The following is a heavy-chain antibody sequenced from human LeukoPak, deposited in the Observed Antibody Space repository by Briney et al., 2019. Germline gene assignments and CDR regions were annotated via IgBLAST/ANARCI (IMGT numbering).Heavy chain of an antibody. V-gene: IGHV3-7*01. CDR2: IKQDGRER. J-gene: IGHJ4*02. D-gene: IGHD2-21*02. Sequence: PGGAVRLSCAASGFTLSSYWRSWVRQAPGKGREGVANIKQDGRERYYVDSVKGRFTIYRDNAKNSLYLQMNSLRAEDTAVYYCARRYCGGDCHSPYFDYWGQGTLVTVSS. CDR1: GFTLSSYW. CDR3: ARRYCGGDCHSPYFDY.